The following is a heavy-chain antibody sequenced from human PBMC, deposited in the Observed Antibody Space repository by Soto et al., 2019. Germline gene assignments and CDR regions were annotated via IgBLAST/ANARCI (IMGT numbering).Heavy chain of an antibody. Sequence: ASVKVSCKASGYTFTGHYIHWVRQAPEQGPEWMGEIGPESGATRYAQKFQGRVTMTMDMSITTVYMELSNLSPDDTAVYYCGRGRSGQIVVFYWGQGTPVTVSS. CDR1: GYTFTGHY. D-gene: IGHD5-12*01. CDR3: GRGRSGQIVVFY. J-gene: IGHJ4*02. V-gene: IGHV1-2*02. CDR2: IGPESGAT.